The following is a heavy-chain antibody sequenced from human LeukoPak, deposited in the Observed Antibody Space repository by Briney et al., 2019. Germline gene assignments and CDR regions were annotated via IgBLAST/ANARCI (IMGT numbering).Heavy chain of an antibody. Sequence: SETLSLTCAVYGGSFSGYYWSWIRQPPGKGLEWIGEINHSGSTNYNPSLKRRVITLADTTKNNFSLELSTVTSADTAVYYCARGYSPFTIFGVVTRSIWFDPWGQGTLVTVSS. CDR1: GGSFSGYY. J-gene: IGHJ5*02. D-gene: IGHD3-3*01. V-gene: IGHV4-34*01. CDR2: INHSGST. CDR3: ARGYSPFTIFGVVTRSIWFDP.